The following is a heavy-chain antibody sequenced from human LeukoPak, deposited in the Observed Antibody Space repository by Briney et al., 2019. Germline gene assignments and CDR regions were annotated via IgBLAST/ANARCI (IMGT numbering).Heavy chain of an antibody. V-gene: IGHV3-23*01. Sequence: GASLRLSCAASGFTFSSYAMSWVRQAPGKGLGWVSAISGGGGSTYYADSVKGRFTISRDNSKNTLYLQMNSLRAEDTAVYYCAKVELNWNDEYFQHWGQGTLVTVSS. CDR1: GFTFSSYA. CDR3: AKVELNWNDEYFQH. CDR2: ISGGGGST. J-gene: IGHJ1*01. D-gene: IGHD1-1*01.